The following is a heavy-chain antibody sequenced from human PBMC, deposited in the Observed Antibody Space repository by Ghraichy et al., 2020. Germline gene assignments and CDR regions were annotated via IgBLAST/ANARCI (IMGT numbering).Heavy chain of an antibody. J-gene: IGHJ4*02. D-gene: IGHD3-16*01. CDR2: IYYRGNT. CDR3: ARISPSFGGVTRARVFTEFDY. V-gene: IGHV4-39*01. Sequence: PETLSLTCTVSGGSISSSSYFWGWIRQPPGKGLEWIGSIYYRGNTYYNPPLKSRVTISVDMSKNQFSLKLSSVTAADTAVYYCARISPSFGGVTRARVFTEFDYWGQGTLVTVSS. CDR1: GGSISSSSYF.